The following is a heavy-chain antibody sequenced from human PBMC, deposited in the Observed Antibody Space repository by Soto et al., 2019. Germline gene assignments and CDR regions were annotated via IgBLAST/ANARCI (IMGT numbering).Heavy chain of an antibody. J-gene: IGHJ4*02. Sequence: EVQLVESGGGLVQPGGSLRLSCAASGFIFSDYSMNWVRQAPGKGLEWVSYITSTSNTIYYADSVKGRFTISRDNAKNSLYLQMNSLRVEDTAVYYCARGWEYGDCWGQGTLVTVSS. CDR3: ARGWEYGDC. CDR2: ITSTSNTI. D-gene: IGHD1-26*01. CDR1: GFIFSDYS. V-gene: IGHV3-48*01.